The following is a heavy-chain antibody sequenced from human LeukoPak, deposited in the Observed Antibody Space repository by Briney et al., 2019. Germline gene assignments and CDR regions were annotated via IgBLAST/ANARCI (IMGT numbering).Heavy chain of an antibody. Sequence: SETLSLTCTVSGYSISSGYYWGWIRQPPGKGLEWIGSIYHSGSTYYNPSLKSRVTISVDTSKNQFSLKLSSVTAADTAVYYCARALKWFGEPYFDYWGQGSLVTVSS. CDR3: ARALKWFGEPYFDY. CDR2: IYHSGST. V-gene: IGHV4-38-2*02. D-gene: IGHD3-10*01. J-gene: IGHJ4*02. CDR1: GYSISSGYY.